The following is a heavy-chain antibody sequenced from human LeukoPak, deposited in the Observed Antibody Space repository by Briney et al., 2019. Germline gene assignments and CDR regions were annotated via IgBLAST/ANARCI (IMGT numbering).Heavy chain of an antibody. CDR1: GYTFTGYY. J-gene: IGHJ3*02. CDR3: ARGGQQWLPHDAFDI. CDR2: INPNSGGT. V-gene: IGHV1-2*02. Sequence: GASVKVSCKASGYTFTGYYMHWVRQAPGQGLEWMGWINPNSGGTNYAQKFQGRVTMTRDTSISTAYMELSRLRSDDTAVYYCARGGQQWLPHDAFDIWGQGTMVTVSS. D-gene: IGHD6-19*01.